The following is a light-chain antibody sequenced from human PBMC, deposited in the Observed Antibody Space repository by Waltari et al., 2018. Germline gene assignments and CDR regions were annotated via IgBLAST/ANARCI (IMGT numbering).Light chain of an antibody. CDR2: SNN. V-gene: IGLV1-44*01. Sequence: QSVLAQPPSASGTPGLKITISCSGSRSHIGRNPVNWSQPPPGTAPRLPLRHHNLPGTAPNLLLWSNNQRPSGVPDRFSGSKSGTSASLAISGLQSEDEADYYCAVWDDSLNVPVFGTGTKVTVL. CDR3: AVWDDSLNVPV. J-gene: IGLJ1*01. CDR1: RSHIGRNP.